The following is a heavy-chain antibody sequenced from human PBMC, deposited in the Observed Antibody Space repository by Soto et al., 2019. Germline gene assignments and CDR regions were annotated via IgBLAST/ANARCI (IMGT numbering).Heavy chain of an antibody. CDR1: GYSFTGYY. CDR3: ARGYDAAGGLTFPEFEY. V-gene: IGHV1-2*02. D-gene: IGHD5-12*01. J-gene: IGHJ4*02. Sequence: HEHLVQSGAELKRPGASLKVSCKASGYSFTGYYIHWVRQAPGQGLEWMGWINPDSGATNYAQNLQGRVTLPSDTSISPASMDLTSLTSDDTAVYYCARGYDAAGGLTFPEFEYWGQGTLVIVSS. CDR2: INPDSGAT.